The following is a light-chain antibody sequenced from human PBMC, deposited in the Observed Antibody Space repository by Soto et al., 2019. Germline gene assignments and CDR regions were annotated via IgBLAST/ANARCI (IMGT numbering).Light chain of an antibody. V-gene: IGKV3-11*01. CDR2: DAS. Sequence: EIVLTQSPATLSLSPGERATLSCRASQSVSSYLAWYQQKPGQAPWLLIYDASTRATGVPAKFSGSGSGTDFTLTISSLEPEDFAVYYCQQRSIWPPTFGQGTKLEIK. CDR3: QQRSIWPPT. J-gene: IGKJ2*01. CDR1: QSVSSY.